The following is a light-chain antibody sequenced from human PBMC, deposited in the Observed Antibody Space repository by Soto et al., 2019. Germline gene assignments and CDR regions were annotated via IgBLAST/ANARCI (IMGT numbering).Light chain of an antibody. J-gene: IGKJ2*01. V-gene: IGKV1-39*01. CDR2: AAS. CDR1: QSIGSN. CDR3: QQSYSTPYT. Sequence: DIQMTQSPSSLSASVGDRVTITCRASQSIGSNLNWYQQKPGKAPKLLIYAASSLQSGIPSRFSGSGSGTDFTLTMSSLHPEDFATYYCQQSYSTPYTFGQGTKMEIK.